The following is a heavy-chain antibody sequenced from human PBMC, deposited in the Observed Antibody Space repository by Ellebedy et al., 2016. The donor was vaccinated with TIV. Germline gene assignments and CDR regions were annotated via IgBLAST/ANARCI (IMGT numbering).Heavy chain of an antibody. CDR2: INPNSGGT. J-gene: IGHJ6*02. Sequence: ASVKVSCKASGYTFTGYYMHWVRQVPGQGLEWMGWINPNSGGTNYAQKFQGWVTMTRDTSISTAYMELSRLRSDDTAVYYCARGGSSSGGGYYYYYGMDVWGQGTTVTVSS. CDR3: ARGGSSSGGGYYYYYGMDV. V-gene: IGHV1-2*04. D-gene: IGHD6-13*01. CDR1: GYTFTGYY.